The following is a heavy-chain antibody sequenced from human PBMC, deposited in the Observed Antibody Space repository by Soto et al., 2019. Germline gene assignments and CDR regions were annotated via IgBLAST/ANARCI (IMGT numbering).Heavy chain of an antibody. D-gene: IGHD6-13*01. CDR1: GGTFSSYA. CDR2: IIPILGTA. Sequence: QVQLVQSGAEVKKPGSSVKVSCKASGGTFSSYAISWVRQSPGQGLEWMGGIIPILGTANYAQKFQGRVQITADESTSTAYMELSSLRSEDTSVYYCARDGVAAAAPYNWFDPCCQGTLVTVSS. J-gene: IGHJ5*02. CDR3: ARDGVAAAAPYNWFDP. V-gene: IGHV1-69*01.